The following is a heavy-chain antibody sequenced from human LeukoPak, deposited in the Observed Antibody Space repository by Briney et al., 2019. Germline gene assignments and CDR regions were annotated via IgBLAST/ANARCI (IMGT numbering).Heavy chain of an antibody. V-gene: IGHV5-51*01. D-gene: IGHD3-3*01. CDR3: ARPTPSSITIFGVVGAFDI. Sequence: GESLKISCKGSGYSFTSYWIGWVRQMPGKGLEWTGIIYPGDSDTRYSPSFQGQVTISADKSISTAYLQWSSLKASDTAMYYCARPTPSSITIFGVVGAFDIWGQGTMVTVSS. CDR1: GYSFTSYW. J-gene: IGHJ3*02. CDR2: IYPGDSDT.